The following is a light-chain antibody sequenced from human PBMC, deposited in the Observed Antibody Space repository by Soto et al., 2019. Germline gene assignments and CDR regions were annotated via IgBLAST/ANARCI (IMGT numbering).Light chain of an antibody. Sequence: QSALTQPASVSGSPGQSVTISCTGTSSDVGAYKYVSWYQQHPGKAPKLMIYEVSNRPSGVSNRFSGSKSGNTASLTISGLQADDEADYYCNSYAGDIIRFVFGTGIKVTVL. CDR1: SSDVGAYKY. V-gene: IGLV2-14*01. CDR3: NSYAGDIIRFV. J-gene: IGLJ1*01. CDR2: EVS.